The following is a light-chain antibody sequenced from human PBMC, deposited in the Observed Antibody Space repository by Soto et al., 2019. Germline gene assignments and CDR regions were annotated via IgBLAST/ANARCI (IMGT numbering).Light chain of an antibody. Sequence: QSVLTQPRSVSGSPGQSVTISCTGTSSDVGGYNYVSWYQQHPGKAPKLMIFDVSMRPSGVPDRFSASKSGNTASLTISGLQAEDEADYYCCSYAGTSTLWVFGGGTKLTVL. V-gene: IGLV2-11*01. CDR1: SSDVGGYNY. J-gene: IGLJ3*02. CDR3: CSYAGTSTLWV. CDR2: DVS.